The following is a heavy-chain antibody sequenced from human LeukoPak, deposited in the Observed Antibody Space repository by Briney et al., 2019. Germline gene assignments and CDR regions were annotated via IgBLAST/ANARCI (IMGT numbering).Heavy chain of an antibody. D-gene: IGHD1-26*01. CDR2: ISYDGSNK. V-gene: IGHV3-30*03. CDR1: GLTFSNTW. J-gene: IGHJ5*02. CDR3: ARGWELDP. Sequence: GGSLRLSCAAPGLTFSNTWMTCVRQAPGKGLEWVAVISYDGSNKYYVDSVKGRFTISRDNAKNSLYLQMNSLRVEDTAVYYCARGWELDPWGQGTLVTVSS.